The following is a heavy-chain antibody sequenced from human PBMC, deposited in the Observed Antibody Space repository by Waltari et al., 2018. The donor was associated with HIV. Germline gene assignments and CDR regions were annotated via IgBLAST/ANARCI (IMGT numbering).Heavy chain of an antibody. V-gene: IGHV3-74*01. CDR2: LRSQATSA. J-gene: IGHJ5*02. CDR1: GFSLSRYW. Sequence: VQLVESGGRIVEPGGSLSLSCAASGFSLSRYWMHWVRHPPGKGLSWLSCLRSQATSAPYADSVKGRVIIARDNAENTLYLEMHHPIAEDTGIYYCTRHTDNWGGLGGFDPWGHGTRVTVSS. D-gene: IGHD3-16*01. CDR3: TRHTDNWGGLGGFDP.